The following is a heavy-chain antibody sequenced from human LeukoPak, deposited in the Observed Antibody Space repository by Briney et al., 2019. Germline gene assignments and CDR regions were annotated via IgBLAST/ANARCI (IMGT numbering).Heavy chain of an antibody. V-gene: IGHV1-8*01. CDR3: ARDSGDYAY. Sequence: ASVKVSCKASGYTFTSYDINWVRQATGQGLEWMGWMNPNSGNTGYAQKFQGRVTMTRNTSISTAYMELRSLRSDDTAVYYRARDSGDYAYWGQGTLVTVSS. CDR2: MNPNSGNT. D-gene: IGHD4-17*01. J-gene: IGHJ4*02. CDR1: GYTFTSYD.